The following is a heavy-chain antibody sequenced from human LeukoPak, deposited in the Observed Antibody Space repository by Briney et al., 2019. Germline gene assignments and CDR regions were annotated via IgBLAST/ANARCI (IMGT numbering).Heavy chain of an antibody. J-gene: IGHJ6*02. CDR2: INSDGSST. CDR1: GFTFSSYS. V-gene: IGHV3-74*01. D-gene: IGHD3-16*01. CDR3: SRNHYDRKGLDV. Sequence: HPGGSLRLSCAASGFTFSSYSMNWVRQAPGKGLEWVSRINSDGSSTNYADSVKGRFSISRDDSKNTVYLQMNSLRGEDTAVYYCSRNHYDRKGLDVWGQGTTVTVSS.